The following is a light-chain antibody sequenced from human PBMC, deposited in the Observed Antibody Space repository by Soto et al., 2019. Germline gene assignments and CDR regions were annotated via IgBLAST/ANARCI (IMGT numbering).Light chain of an antibody. Sequence: DIQLTQSPSFLSASEGDRVTITCRASQAISGSLAWYQQKAGKAPKLLIYAASTLQSGVPSRFSGSGSGTDFTLTISSLLPEDFATYYCQQLHSYPLTFGGGTKVEIK. J-gene: IGKJ4*01. CDR1: QAISGS. V-gene: IGKV1-9*01. CDR2: AAS. CDR3: QQLHSYPLT.